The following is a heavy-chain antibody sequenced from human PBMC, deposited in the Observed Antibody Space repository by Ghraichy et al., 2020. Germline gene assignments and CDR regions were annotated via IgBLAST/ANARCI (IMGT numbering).Heavy chain of an antibody. CDR3: ARGSNGGRDGFYN. CDR2: IFGDDET. D-gene: IGHD2-8*01. CDR1: GITLINDY. V-gene: IGHV3-53*04. J-gene: IGHJ4*02. Sequence: GGSLRLSCSVSGITLINDYINWVRQAPGRGLEWVSHIFGDDETDYIHSVEGRFTISKNKWRQTVYLQMNSLKIEDSAVFYCARGSNGGRDGFYNWGQGTLFTVSA.